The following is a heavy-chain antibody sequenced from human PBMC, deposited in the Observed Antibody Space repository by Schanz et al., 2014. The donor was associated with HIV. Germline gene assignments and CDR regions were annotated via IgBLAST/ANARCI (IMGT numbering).Heavy chain of an antibody. V-gene: IGHV1-2*02. CDR2: INTNNGDT. Sequence: QVQLVQSGAEVKKPGSSVKVSCKASGGNFSSYGISWVRQAPGQGLEGIGWINTNNGDTNYAQAFQGRVTMTGDTSRASVYMELRSLRSDDTAVYYCARGRSSAWYDYWGPGTLVTVSS. CDR1: GGNFSSYG. D-gene: IGHD6-13*01. J-gene: IGHJ4*02. CDR3: ARGRSSAWYDY.